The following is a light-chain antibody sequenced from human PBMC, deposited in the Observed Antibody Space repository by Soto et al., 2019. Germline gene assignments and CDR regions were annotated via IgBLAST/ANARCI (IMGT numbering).Light chain of an antibody. Sequence: ETVLTQSPGTLSLSPGERATLSCRASQSVSSSSLAWYQQRPGRAPRLLIYGASTRATGIPARFSASGSGTEFTLTITSLQSEDFAVYYCQQYNQWPHPFGGGTKVDIK. CDR3: QQYNQWPHP. CDR2: GAS. V-gene: IGKV3-15*01. J-gene: IGKJ4*01. CDR1: QSVSSS.